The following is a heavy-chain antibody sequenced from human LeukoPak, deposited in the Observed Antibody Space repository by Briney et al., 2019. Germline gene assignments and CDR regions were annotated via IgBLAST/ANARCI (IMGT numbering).Heavy chain of an antibody. CDR1: GYSISSGYY. Sequence: PSETLSLTCTVSGYSISSGYYWGWIRQPPGKGLEWIGSFYHSGSTYYNPSLKSRVTISVDTSKNQFSLKLSSVTAADTAVYYCARDRGDSSGLYWFDPWGQGTLVTVSS. J-gene: IGHJ5*02. CDR3: ARDRGDSSGLYWFDP. D-gene: IGHD3-22*01. CDR2: FYHSGST. V-gene: IGHV4-38-2*02.